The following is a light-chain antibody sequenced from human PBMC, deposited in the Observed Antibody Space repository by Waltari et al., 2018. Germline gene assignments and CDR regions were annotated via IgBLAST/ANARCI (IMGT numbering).Light chain of an antibody. CDR2: GTS. CDR3: QQYNNWPPFT. V-gene: IGKV3-15*01. CDR1: QSVSSN. Sequence: EIVMTQSPATLSVSPGERATLSCRASQSVSSNLAWYQQKPGQAPRLLIYGTSTRATGIPARFSGSGSGTEFTLTISSLQSEDFAVDYCQQYNNWPPFTFGPWTKVDIK. J-gene: IGKJ3*01.